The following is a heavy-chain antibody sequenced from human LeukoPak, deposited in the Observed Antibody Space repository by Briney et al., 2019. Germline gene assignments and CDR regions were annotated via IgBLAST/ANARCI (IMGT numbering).Heavy chain of an antibody. CDR1: GGSISSSSYY. J-gene: IGHJ4*02. CDR3: AGSYDSSGYYYYFDY. CDR2: IYTSGST. D-gene: IGHD3-22*01. Sequence: SETLSLTCTVSGGSISSSSYYWSWIRQPAGKGLEWIGRIYTSGSTNYNPSLKSRVTMSVDTSKNQFSLKLSSVTAADTAVYYCAGSYDSSGYYYYFDYWGQGTLVTVSS. V-gene: IGHV4-61*02.